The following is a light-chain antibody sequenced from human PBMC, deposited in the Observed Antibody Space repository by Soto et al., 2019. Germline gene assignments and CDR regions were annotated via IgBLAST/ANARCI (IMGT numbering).Light chain of an antibody. CDR2: GES. V-gene: IGKV3-20*01. CDR1: QSVSTNY. Sequence: EIVLTQSPATLSLSPGERATLSCRASQSVSTNYLAWYQQRPGQAPRLLIFGESYRATGIPDRFSGSGSGTGFPSTIGRLEPDDFAVYYCQHGSSSHPEFSFGPGTKVDSK. J-gene: IGKJ3*01. CDR3: QHGSSSHPEFS.